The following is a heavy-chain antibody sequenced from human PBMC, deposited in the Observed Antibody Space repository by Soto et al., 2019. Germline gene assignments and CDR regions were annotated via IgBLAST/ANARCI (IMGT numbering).Heavy chain of an antibody. CDR3: ARGQGGYSSSWYDY. J-gene: IGHJ4*02. Sequence: GGSLRLSCAASGFTISTYWMHWVRQAPGKGLVWVSRVNSDGSSTAYADSVKGRFTTSRDNAKNTLYLQMNSLRGEDTAVYYCARGQGGYSSSWYDYWGQGTLVTVSS. CDR1: GFTISTYW. V-gene: IGHV3-74*01. D-gene: IGHD6-13*01. CDR2: VNSDGSST.